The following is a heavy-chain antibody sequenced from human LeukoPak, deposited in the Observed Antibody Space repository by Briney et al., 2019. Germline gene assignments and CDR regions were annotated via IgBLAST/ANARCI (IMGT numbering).Heavy chain of an antibody. Sequence: ASVKLSCTASGYTFSTYGISWGRQAPGQGLEWMGWISAQHGQTEYAPNSQDRVTMTTDTYTNTAYMELRSLRSDDTAVYYCAGSLGYCTSNVCYLKYWGQGTLVTVSS. D-gene: IGHD2-8*01. V-gene: IGHV1-18*01. J-gene: IGHJ4*02. CDR3: AGSLGYCTSNVCYLKY. CDR2: ISAQHGQT. CDR1: GYTFSTYG.